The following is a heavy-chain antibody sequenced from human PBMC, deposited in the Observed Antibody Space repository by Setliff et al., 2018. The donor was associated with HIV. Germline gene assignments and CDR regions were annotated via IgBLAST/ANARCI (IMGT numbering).Heavy chain of an antibody. V-gene: IGHV3-30*18. J-gene: IGHJ4*02. CDR2: MSTGGGIK. D-gene: IGHD5-18*01. Sequence: PGGSLRLSCAATGFTFSSYVLHWVRQAPGKGLEWVAVMSTGGGIKICADSVKGRFTISRDNSRNTLFLQMNNLRPEDTATYYCVKDSEGGYTYGAYDYWGQGTLVTVSS. CDR1: GFTFSSYV. CDR3: VKDSEGGYTYGAYDY.